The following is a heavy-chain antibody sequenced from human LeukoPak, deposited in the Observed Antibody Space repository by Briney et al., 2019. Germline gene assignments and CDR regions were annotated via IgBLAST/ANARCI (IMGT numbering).Heavy chain of an antibody. CDR3: AKHREYCTTTSCFYYGMDV. D-gene: IGHD2-2*01. J-gene: IGHJ6*02. Sequence: GGSLRLSCAASGFTFSSYAMSWVRQAPGQGLEWVSVLSATGYTTHYADSVKGRFTISRDNSKNTLFLQMNSLRAEDTALYYCAKHREYCTTTSCFYYGMDVWGQGTTVAVSS. CDR2: LSATGYTT. V-gene: IGHV3-23*01. CDR1: GFTFSSYA.